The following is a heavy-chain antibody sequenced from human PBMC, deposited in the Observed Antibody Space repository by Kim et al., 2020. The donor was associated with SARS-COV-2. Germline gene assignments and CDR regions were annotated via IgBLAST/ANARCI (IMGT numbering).Heavy chain of an antibody. CDR2: MNPNSGNT. V-gene: IGHV1-8*01. J-gene: IGHJ6*02. D-gene: IGHD6-13*01. CDR3: ARGRQQHRYYYYGMDV. CDR1: GYTFTSYD. Sequence: ASVKVSCKASGYTFTSYDINWVRQATGQGLEWMGWMNPNSGNTGYAQKFQGRVTMTRNNSISTAYMELSSLRSEDTAVYYCARGRQQHRYYYYGMDVWGQGTTVTVSS.